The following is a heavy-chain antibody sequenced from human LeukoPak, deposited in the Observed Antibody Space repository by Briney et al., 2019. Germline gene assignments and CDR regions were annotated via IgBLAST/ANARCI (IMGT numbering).Heavy chain of an antibody. CDR2: ISDSGGRT. Sequence: GSLRLSCAVSGITLSNYGMSWFRQTPGKGREWVAGISDSGGRTNYSDSVKGRFTISRDNSKNTLYLQMNSLRAEDKAVYFCAKRGVVIRVILVGFHKEAYYFDSWGQGALVTVSS. J-gene: IGHJ4*02. CDR3: AKRGVVIRVILVGFHKEAYYFDS. CDR1: GITLSNYG. V-gene: IGHV3-23*01. D-gene: IGHD3-22*01.